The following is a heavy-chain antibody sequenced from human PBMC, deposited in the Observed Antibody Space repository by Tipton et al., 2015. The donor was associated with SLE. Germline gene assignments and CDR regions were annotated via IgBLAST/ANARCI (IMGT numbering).Heavy chain of an antibody. J-gene: IGHJ4*02. Sequence: SLRLSCAASGFTFSSYAMSWVRQAPGKGLEWVSKISSSGESTYYSDSVKGRFTISRDNSRNTLYLQMNILRAEDTALYYCVKQAGTSWGQGTLVTVSS. V-gene: IGHV3-23*01. CDR2: ISSSGEST. D-gene: IGHD2-2*01. CDR3: VKQAGTS. CDR1: GFTFSSYA.